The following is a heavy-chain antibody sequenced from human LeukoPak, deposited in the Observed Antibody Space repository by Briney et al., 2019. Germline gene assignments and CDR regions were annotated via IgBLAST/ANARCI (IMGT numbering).Heavy chain of an antibody. J-gene: IGHJ4*02. CDR3: AGGPDFWSGYQYYFDY. V-gene: IGHV1-69*13. D-gene: IGHD3-3*01. CDR2: IIPIFGTA. CDR1: GGSFSSYA. Sequence: SVKVSCKASGGSFSSYAISWVRQAPGQGLEWMGGIIPIFGTANYAQKFQGRVTITADESTSTAYMELSSLRSEDTAVYYCAGGPDFWSGYQYYFDYWGQGTLVTVSS.